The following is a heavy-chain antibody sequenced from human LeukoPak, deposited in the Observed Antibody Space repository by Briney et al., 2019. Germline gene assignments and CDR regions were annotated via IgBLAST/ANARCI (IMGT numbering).Heavy chain of an antibody. Sequence: SETLSLTCSVSGYSLNSGHYWGWIRQPPGKGREWIGSIFHSGNTYSKPSLKSRVTISVDTSKNQFSLKLTSVTAADTAVYYCATRLHYYYDASPSFFDIWGQGTMVTVSS. CDR3: ATRLHYYYDASPSFFDI. D-gene: IGHD3-22*01. J-gene: IGHJ3*02. V-gene: IGHV4-38-2*02. CDR1: GYSLNSGHY. CDR2: IFHSGNT.